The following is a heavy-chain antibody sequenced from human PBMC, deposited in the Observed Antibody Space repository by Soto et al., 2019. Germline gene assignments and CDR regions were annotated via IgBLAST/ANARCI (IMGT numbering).Heavy chain of an antibody. Sequence: SETLSLTCTVSGGSMSSYYWTWILQPAGKGLEWIGRVYSSGGTHYNPSLKSRVTISLDTSKNQFSLRLLSVRDADTAVYYCARGQRFSDWFDPWGQGTLVTVSS. CDR2: VYSSGGT. J-gene: IGHJ5*02. V-gene: IGHV4-4*07. CDR3: ARGQRFSDWFDP. D-gene: IGHD3-3*01. CDR1: GGSMSSYY.